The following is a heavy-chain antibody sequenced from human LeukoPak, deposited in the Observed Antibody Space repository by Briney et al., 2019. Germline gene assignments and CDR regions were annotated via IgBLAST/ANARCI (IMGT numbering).Heavy chain of an antibody. D-gene: IGHD3-9*01. V-gene: IGHV3-33*01. J-gene: IGHJ4*02. Sequence: PGRSLSLSRVASGFTFSTYGMHSVRPPPGKGLEWVAVIWYDGSNKTNYDSLKGRFTIIRDNSKKTLYLQMISLVVEETAVYYCARDGPPGYYVLTGFGDYWGQGTLVTVSS. CDR2: IWYDGSNK. CDR3: ARDGPPGYYVLTGFGDY. CDR1: GFTFSTYG.